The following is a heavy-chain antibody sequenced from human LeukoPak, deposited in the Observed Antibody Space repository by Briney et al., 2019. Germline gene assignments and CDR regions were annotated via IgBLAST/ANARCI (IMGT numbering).Heavy chain of an antibody. D-gene: IGHD2-21*02. CDR3: AKLERYGVVTGYLDY. Sequence: GGSLRLSCAASGFTSSSYAMSWVRQAPGKGLEWVSAISGSGGSTYYADSVKGRFTISRDNSKNTLYLQMNSLRAEDTAVYYCAKLERYGVVTGYLDYWGQGTLVTVSS. CDR2: ISGSGGST. J-gene: IGHJ4*02. V-gene: IGHV3-23*01. CDR1: GFTSSSYA.